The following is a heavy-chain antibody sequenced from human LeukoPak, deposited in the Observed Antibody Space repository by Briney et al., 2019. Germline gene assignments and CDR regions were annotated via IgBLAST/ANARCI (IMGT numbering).Heavy chain of an antibody. D-gene: IGHD6-13*01. CDR3: ASPYNSRWYELCY. Sequence: GGSLRLSCAASGFTFSSYWMSWVRQAPGKGLEWVSYISSSSSTIYYADSVKGRFTISRDNAKNSLYLQMNSLRAEDTAVYYCASPYNSRWYELCYWGQGTLVTVSS. CDR1: GFTFSSYW. CDR2: ISSSSSTI. V-gene: IGHV3-48*01. J-gene: IGHJ4*02.